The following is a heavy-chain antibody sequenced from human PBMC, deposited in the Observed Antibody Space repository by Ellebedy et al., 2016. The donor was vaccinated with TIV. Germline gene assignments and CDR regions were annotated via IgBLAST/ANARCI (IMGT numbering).Heavy chain of an antibody. CDR2: INHSGST. J-gene: IGHJ5*02. CDR3: ARLLGRDAYSSLTWFDP. D-gene: IGHD5-24*01. V-gene: IGHV4-34*01. CDR1: GGSFSGYY. Sequence: SETLSLTCAVYGGSFSGYYWSWIRQPPGKGLEWIGEINHSGSTNYNPSLKSRATISVDTSQNEFSLQLTSVTAADTAVYYCARLLGRDAYSSLTWFDPWGQGTLVTVSS.